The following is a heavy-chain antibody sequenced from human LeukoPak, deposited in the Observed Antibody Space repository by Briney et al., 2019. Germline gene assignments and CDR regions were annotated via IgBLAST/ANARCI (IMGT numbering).Heavy chain of an antibody. Sequence: PGGSLKLSCAASGFTFSGSAMHWVRQASGKGLEWVGRIRSKANSYATAYAASVKGRFTISRDDSKNTAYLQMKSLKTEYTAVYYCTRQRGQLGIISNDYWGQGTLVTVSS. J-gene: IGHJ4*02. CDR2: IRSKANSYAT. V-gene: IGHV3-73*01. CDR1: GFTFSGSA. CDR3: TRQRGQLGIISNDY. D-gene: IGHD7-27*01.